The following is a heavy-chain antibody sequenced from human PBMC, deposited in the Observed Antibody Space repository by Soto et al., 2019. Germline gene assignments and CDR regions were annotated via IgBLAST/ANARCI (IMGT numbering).Heavy chain of an antibody. V-gene: IGHV3-21*01. Sequence: GGSLRLSCAASGFTFSSYSVNWVRQAPGKGLEWVSSISRTSNYIYYTDSAKGRFTISRDNAKNSIYLQMNSLRAEDTATYYCASGVFGLVSPVIGGYWGQGTLVTVSS. J-gene: IGHJ4*02. CDR3: ASGVFGLVSPVIGGY. CDR2: ISRTSNYI. CDR1: GFTFSSYS. D-gene: IGHD3-3*01.